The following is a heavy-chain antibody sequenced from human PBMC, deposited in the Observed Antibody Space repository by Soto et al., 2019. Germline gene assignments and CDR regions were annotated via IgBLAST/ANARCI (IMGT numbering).Heavy chain of an antibody. V-gene: IGHV4-39*07. CDR2: IYYSGST. Sequence: PSETLSLTCTVSGGSISSSSYYWGWIRQPPGKGLEWIGSIYYSGSTYYNPSLKSRVTISVDTSKNQFSLKLSSVTAADTAVYYCARRVVVIIGLDYWGQGTLVTVSS. J-gene: IGHJ4*02. CDR1: GGSISSSSYY. D-gene: IGHD3-22*01. CDR3: ARRVVVIIGLDY.